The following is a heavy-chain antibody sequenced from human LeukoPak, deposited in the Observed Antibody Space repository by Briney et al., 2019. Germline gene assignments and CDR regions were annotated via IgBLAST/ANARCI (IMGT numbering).Heavy chain of an antibody. V-gene: IGHV3-53*01. CDR2: IYSGGST. J-gene: IGHJ6*03. CDR3: ARSTGYYYYYMDV. CDR1: GFTVSSDS. D-gene: IGHD1-14*01. Sequence: PGGSLRLSCTVSGFTVSSDSMSWVRQAPGKGLERVSFIYSGGSTHYSDSVKGRFTISRDNSKNTLYLQMNSLRAEDTAVYYCARSTGYYYYYMDVWGKGTTVTISS.